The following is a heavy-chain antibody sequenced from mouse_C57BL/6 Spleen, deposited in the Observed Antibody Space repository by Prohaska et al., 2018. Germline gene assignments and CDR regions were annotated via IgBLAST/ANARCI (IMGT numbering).Heavy chain of an antibody. D-gene: IGHD1-1*01. CDR2: IDPDTGGT. CDR1: GYTFTDYE. Sequence: QVQLQQSGAELVRPGASVTLSCKASGYTFTDYEMHCVTQAPVHRLQWIGAIDPDTGGTAYNQQLNGKAILTADKSSSTAYMELRSLTSEDSAVYYCTRAPQFYDFAYWGQGTLVTVSA. J-gene: IGHJ3*01. V-gene: IGHV1-15*01. CDR3: TRAPQFYDFAY.